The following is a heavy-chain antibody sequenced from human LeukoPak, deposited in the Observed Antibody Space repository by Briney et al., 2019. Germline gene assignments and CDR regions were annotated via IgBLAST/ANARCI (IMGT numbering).Heavy chain of an antibody. CDR3: AREESSSSGYYFDY. D-gene: IGHD6-6*01. CDR1: AFTFSSYT. CDR2: ISSSGSYI. V-gene: IGHV3-21*01. J-gene: IGHJ4*02. Sequence: PGGSLRLSCAASAFTFSSYTMNWVRQAPGRGLEWVSSISSSGSYIYYADSVKGQFTISRDKAKNSLYLQMNSLRAEDTAVYYCAREESSSSGYYFDYWGQGTLVTVSS.